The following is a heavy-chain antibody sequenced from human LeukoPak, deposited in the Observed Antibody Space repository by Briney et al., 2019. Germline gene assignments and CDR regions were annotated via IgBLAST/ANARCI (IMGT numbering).Heavy chain of an antibody. CDR1: GFSFSTYG. CDR3: AKDWAYLDYYYYMDV. CDR2: ISGSGGST. V-gene: IGHV3-23*01. J-gene: IGHJ6*03. D-gene: IGHD3-16*01. Sequence: GGSLRLSCAASGFSFSTYGMSWVRQAPGKGLEWVSAISGSGGSTYYADSVKGRFTISRDNSKNTLYLQMNSLRAEDTAVYYCAKDWAYLDYYYYMDVWGKGTTVTISS.